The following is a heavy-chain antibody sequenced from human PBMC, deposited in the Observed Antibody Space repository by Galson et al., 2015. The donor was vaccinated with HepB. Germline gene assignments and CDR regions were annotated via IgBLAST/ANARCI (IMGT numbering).Heavy chain of an antibody. V-gene: IGHV4-61*02. Sequence: KPSETLSLTCTVSGGSINSDNFYWSWIRQPAGKGLEWIGRVYTSGSTKYNPSFQSRVSTSAATSQNQFFLRLDSVTAADTAVYYCAICAGGCRYYFDSWGQGTLVTVSS. CDR2: VYTSGST. J-gene: IGHJ4*02. CDR1: GGSINSDNFY. D-gene: IGHD2-8*02. CDR3: AICAGGCRYYFDS.